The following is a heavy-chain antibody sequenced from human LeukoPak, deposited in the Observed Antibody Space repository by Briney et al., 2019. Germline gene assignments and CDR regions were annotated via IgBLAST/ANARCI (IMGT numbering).Heavy chain of an antibody. CDR2: IIPIFGIA. CDR1: GGTFSSYA. CDR3: ARAGYSYGTFDY. V-gene: IGHV1-69*04. D-gene: IGHD5-18*01. Sequence: EASVKVSCKASGGTFSSYAISWVRQAPGRGLEWMGRIIPIFGIANYAQKFQGRVTITADKSTSTAYMELSSLRSEDTAVYYCARAGYSYGTFDYWGQGTLVTVSS. J-gene: IGHJ4*02.